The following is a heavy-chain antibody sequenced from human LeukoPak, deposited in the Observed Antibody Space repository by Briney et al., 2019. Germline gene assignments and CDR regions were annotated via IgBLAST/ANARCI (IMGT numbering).Heavy chain of an antibody. CDR1: GGSFSGYY. CDR2: INHSGST. J-gene: IGHJ5*02. Sequence: SETLSLTCAVYGGSFSGYYWSWTRQPPGKGLEWIGEINHSGSTNYNPSLKSRVTISVDTSKNQFSLKLSSVTAADTAVYYCARGRLLFDPWGQGTLVTVSS. D-gene: IGHD1-1*01. V-gene: IGHV4-34*01. CDR3: ARGRLLFDP.